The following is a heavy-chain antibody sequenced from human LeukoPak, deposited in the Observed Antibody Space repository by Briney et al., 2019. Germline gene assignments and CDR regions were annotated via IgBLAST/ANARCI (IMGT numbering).Heavy chain of an antibody. Sequence: PGGSLRLSCAASGFTFSSYGMHWVRQAPGKGLEWVAVIRYDGSNKYYADSVKGRFTISRDNSKNTLYLQMNSLRAEDTAVYYCAKEMDRGIAVAGTCFDYWGQGTLVTVSS. J-gene: IGHJ4*02. D-gene: IGHD6-19*01. CDR3: AKEMDRGIAVAGTCFDY. CDR1: GFTFSSYG. V-gene: IGHV3-33*06. CDR2: IRYDGSNK.